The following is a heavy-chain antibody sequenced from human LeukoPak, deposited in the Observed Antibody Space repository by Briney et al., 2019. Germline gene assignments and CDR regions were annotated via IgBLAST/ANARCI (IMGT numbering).Heavy chain of an antibody. D-gene: IGHD5-18*01. J-gene: IGHJ5*02. CDR1: GGTFSSYA. Sequence: SVKVSCKASGGTFSSYAISWVRQAPGQGLEWMGGIIPIFGTANYAQKFQGRVTITTDESTSTAYMELRSLRSEDTAVYYCARVGLDTAMVTGYWFDPWGQGTLVTVSS. CDR2: IIPIFGTA. CDR3: ARVGLDTAMVTGYWFDP. V-gene: IGHV1-69*05.